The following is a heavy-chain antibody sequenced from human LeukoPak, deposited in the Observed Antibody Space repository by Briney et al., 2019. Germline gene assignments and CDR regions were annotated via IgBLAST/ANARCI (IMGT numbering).Heavy chain of an antibody. D-gene: IGHD5-12*01. CDR1: GGSINSHY. CDR2: IYYTGKN. Sequence: SETLSLTCAVSGGSINSHYWGWIRQPPGKGLQWIGDIYYTGKNNYNPSLKSRVTISLDTSKDHLSLNLTSVLAADTAIYYCVRRDSGWNYLDYWGQGILVTVSS. J-gene: IGHJ4*02. V-gene: IGHV4-59*08. CDR3: VRRDSGWNYLDY.